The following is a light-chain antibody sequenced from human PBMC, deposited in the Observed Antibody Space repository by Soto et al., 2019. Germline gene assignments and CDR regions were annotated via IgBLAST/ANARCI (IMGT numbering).Light chain of an antibody. V-gene: IGLV1-40*01. Sequence: QSVLTQPPSVSGAPGQRVTISCTGSRSNIGAGYDVHWYQQLPGTAPKVLIYANSNRPSVVPDRFSGSKSGTSASLAITGLQAEDEADYYCQSYDSSLSVVFGGGTKLTVL. CDR3: QSYDSSLSVV. CDR1: RSNIGAGYD. J-gene: IGLJ2*01. CDR2: ANS.